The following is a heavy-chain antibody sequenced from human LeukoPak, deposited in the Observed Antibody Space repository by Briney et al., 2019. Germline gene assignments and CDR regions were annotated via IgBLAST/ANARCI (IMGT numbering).Heavy chain of an antibody. CDR2: IYNSGST. V-gene: IGHV4-30-4*01. J-gene: IGHJ3*02. D-gene: IGHD3-22*01. CDR1: GGSLSSGNHY. CDR3: ARGGGYYDSSGYYTNNDAFDI. Sequence: PSETLSLTCTVSGGSLSSGNHYWSWIRQPPGTGLEWIGYIYNSGSTYYNPSLKSRVTVSVNTSKNQFSLKLSSVTAADTAVYYCARGGGYYDSSGYYTNNDAFDIWGQGTMVTVSS.